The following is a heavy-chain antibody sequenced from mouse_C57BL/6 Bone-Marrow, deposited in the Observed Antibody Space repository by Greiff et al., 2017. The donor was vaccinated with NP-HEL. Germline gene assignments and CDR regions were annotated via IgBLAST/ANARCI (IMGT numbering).Heavy chain of an antibody. CDR3: ARYALSLSPYAMDY. CDR1: GFTFTDYY. D-gene: IGHD3-2*02. CDR2: IRNKANGYTT. V-gene: IGHV7-3*01. J-gene: IGHJ4*01. Sequence: EVKVVESGGGLVQPGGSLSLSCAASGFTFTDYYMSWVRQPPGKALEWLGFIRNKANGYTTEYSASVTGRFTISRDNSQSILYLQMNALRAEDSATYYCARYALSLSPYAMDYWGQGTSVTVSS.